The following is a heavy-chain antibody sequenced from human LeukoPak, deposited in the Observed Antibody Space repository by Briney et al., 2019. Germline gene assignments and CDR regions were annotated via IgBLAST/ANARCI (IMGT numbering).Heavy chain of an antibody. Sequence: PSESLSLTCTVSGGSISSDSYHWGRLRQPPGKGLEWIGSIYYSGDTNYNPSLKSRVTMSVVTSKNQFSLKLRSVTAADTAVYYCARVESSCGPRFDFWGQGTLVTVSS. V-gene: IGHV4-39*07. CDR2: IYYSGDT. D-gene: IGHD6-13*01. CDR3: ARVESSCGPRFDF. J-gene: IGHJ4*02. CDR1: GGSISSDSYH.